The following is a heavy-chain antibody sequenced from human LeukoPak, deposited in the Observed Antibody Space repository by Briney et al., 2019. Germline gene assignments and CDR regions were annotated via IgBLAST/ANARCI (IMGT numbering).Heavy chain of an antibody. Sequence: SETLSLTCTVSGGSISSYYWSWIRQPAGKGLEWIGRIYTSGSTNYNPSLKSRVTMSVDTSKNQFSLKLRSVTAADTAVYYCARDPGYYGSGSRGAFDHWGQGTLVTVSS. D-gene: IGHD3-10*01. J-gene: IGHJ4*02. CDR3: ARDPGYYGSGSRGAFDH. CDR1: GGSISSYY. CDR2: IYTSGST. V-gene: IGHV4-4*07.